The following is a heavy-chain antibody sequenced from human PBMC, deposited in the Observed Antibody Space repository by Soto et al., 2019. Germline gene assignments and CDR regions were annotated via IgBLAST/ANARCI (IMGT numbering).Heavy chain of an antibody. V-gene: IGHV1-69*13. CDR2: IIPIFGTA. J-gene: IGHJ6*02. Sequence: SVKVSCKASGGTFSSYAMSWVRQAPGQGLEWMGGIIPIFGTANYAQKFQGRVTITADESTSTAYMELSSLRSEDTAVYYCARDGRDGYHHADYYYGMDVCGQGTTVTVSS. CDR1: GGTFSSYA. D-gene: IGHD5-12*01. CDR3: ARDGRDGYHHADYYYGMDV.